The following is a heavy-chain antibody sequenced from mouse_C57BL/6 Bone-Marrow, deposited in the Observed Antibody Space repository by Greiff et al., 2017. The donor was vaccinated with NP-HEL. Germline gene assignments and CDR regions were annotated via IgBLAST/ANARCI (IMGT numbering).Heavy chain of an antibody. CDR2: SRNKANDYTT. Sequence: EVNLVESGGGLVQSGRSLRLSCATSGFTFSDFYMEWVRQAPGKGLEWIAASRNKANDYTTEYSASVKGRFIVSRDTSQSILYLQMNALRAEDTAIYYCARDASYSNHGGYFDVWGTGTTVTVSS. CDR3: ARDASYSNHGGYFDV. J-gene: IGHJ1*03. CDR1: GFTFSDFY. D-gene: IGHD2-5*01. V-gene: IGHV7-1*01.